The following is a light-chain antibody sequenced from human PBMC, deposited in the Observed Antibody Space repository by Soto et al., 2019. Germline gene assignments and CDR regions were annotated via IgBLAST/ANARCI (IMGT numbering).Light chain of an antibody. CDR2: GAS. J-gene: IGKJ5*01. CDR1: QSVSNN. CDR3: QQCNNWPLIS. V-gene: IGKV3-15*01. Sequence: DIVLTQSPATLSLSPGERATLSCRASQSVSNNLAWYQYKPGQAPRLLIYGASIRATGIPARFTGSGSGTAFTLTISSLQPEDFALYYCQQCNNWPLISFGQGTRLEIK.